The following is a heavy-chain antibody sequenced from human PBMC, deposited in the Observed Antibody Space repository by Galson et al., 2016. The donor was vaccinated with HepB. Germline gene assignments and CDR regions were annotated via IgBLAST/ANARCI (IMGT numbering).Heavy chain of an antibody. CDR2: ISYDGSYS. D-gene: IGHD1-26*01. V-gene: IGHV3-30*03. CDR3: ARGGNYGYT. Sequence: SLRLSCAASGFSFSTYAMHWVRQAPGKGLEWVALISYDGSYSSYADSVKGRFIISRDNSKNTLYLQMNSLRVEDTAVYYCARGGNYGYTWGLGTLVTVSS. J-gene: IGHJ4*02. CDR1: GFSFSTYA.